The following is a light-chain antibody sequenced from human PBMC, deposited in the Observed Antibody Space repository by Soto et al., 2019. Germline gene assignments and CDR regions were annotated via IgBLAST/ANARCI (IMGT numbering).Light chain of an antibody. CDR2: GAS. V-gene: IGKV3-15*01. CDR1: QSVSSS. CDR3: QQYNNWPWT. Sequence: IVLTQSPGTLSLSPGERATLSCRASQSVSSSQLTWYQQKPGQAPRLLIYGASTRATSFPARFSGSGSGTDFTLTISSLQSEDFAVYYCQQYNNWPWTFGQGTKVDIK. J-gene: IGKJ1*01.